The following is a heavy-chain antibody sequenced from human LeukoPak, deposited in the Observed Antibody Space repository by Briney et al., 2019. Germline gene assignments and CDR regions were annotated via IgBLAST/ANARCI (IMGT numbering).Heavy chain of an antibody. CDR1: GYTFTGYY. D-gene: IGHD3-10*01. CDR2: INPNSGDT. CDR3: ARDSGSGSYDWFDP. J-gene: IGHJ5*02. Sequence: APVKVSCKASGYTFTGYYMHWVRQAPGQGLEWMGWINPNSGDTNYAQNFQGRVTMTRDTSISTAYMELSRLRSDDTAVYYCARDSGSGSYDWFDPWGQGILVTVSS. V-gene: IGHV1-2*02.